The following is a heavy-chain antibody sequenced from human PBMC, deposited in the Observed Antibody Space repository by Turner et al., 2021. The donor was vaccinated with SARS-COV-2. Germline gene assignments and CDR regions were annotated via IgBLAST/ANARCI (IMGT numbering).Heavy chain of an antibody. J-gene: IGHJ4*02. V-gene: IGHV3-53*01. CDR2: IYSGGST. CDR1: GFTVSSNY. Sequence: EVQLVESGGGLIQPGGSLRLSCAASGFTVSSNYMSWVRQAPGKGLGWVSVIYSGGSTFYADSVKGRFTISRDNSKNTLYLQMNSLRAEDTAVYYCARDLGGLRFDYWGQGTLVTVSS. CDR3: ARDLGGLRFDY. D-gene: IGHD2-15*01.